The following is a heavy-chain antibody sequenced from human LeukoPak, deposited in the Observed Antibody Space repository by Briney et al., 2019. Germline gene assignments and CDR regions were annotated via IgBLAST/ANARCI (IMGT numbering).Heavy chain of an antibody. J-gene: IGHJ6*03. Sequence: GRSLRLSCAASGFTFDDYAMHWVRQAPGKGLEWVSGISWNSGSIGYADSVKGRFTISRDNAKNTLYLQMNSLRAEDTAVYYCARVGTRTIFGVVRPYYYMDVWGKGTTVTVSS. CDR3: ARVGTRTIFGVVRPYYYMDV. CDR2: ISWNSGSI. V-gene: IGHV3-9*01. CDR1: GFTFDDYA. D-gene: IGHD3-3*01.